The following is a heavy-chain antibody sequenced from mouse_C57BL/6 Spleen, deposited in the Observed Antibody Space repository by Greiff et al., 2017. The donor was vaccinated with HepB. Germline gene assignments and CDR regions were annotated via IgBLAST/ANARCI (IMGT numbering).Heavy chain of an antibody. Sequence: EVKLMESGGGLVQPGGSLSLSCAASGFTFTDYYMSWVRQPPGKALEWLGFIRNKANGYTTEYSASVKGRFTISRDNSQSILYLQMNALRAEDSATYYCARGGYSYYYAMDYWGQGTSVTVSS. CDR1: GFTFTDYY. J-gene: IGHJ4*01. CDR2: IRNKANGYTT. D-gene: IGHD2-3*01. V-gene: IGHV7-3*01. CDR3: ARGGYSYYYAMDY.